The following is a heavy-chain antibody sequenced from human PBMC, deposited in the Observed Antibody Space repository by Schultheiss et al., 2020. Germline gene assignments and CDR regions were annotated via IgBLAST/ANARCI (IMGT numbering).Heavy chain of an antibody. Sequence: GGSLRLSCAASGFTFSSYGMHWVRQAPGKGLEWVAVISYEGSNKYYADSVKGRFTISRDNSKNTLYMQMNSLRAEDKAVYYCAKDIGGTTVTTPNYYYGMDVWGQGTTVTLSS. CDR1: GFTFSSYG. J-gene: IGHJ6*02. V-gene: IGHV3-30*18. CDR2: ISYEGSNK. CDR3: AKDIGGTTVTTPNYYYGMDV. D-gene: IGHD4-17*01.